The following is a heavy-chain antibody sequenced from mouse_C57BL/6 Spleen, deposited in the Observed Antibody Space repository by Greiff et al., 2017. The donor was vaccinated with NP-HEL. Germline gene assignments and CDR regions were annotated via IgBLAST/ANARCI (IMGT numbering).Heavy chain of an antibody. CDR3: ARGGSSDWYFDV. J-gene: IGHJ1*03. Sequence: QVQLQQPGAELVRPGTSVKLSCKASGYTFTSYWMHWVKQRPGQGLEWIGVIDPSDSYTNYNQKFKGKATLTVDTSSSTAYMQLSSLTSEDSAVDYCARGGSSDWYFDVWGTGTTVTVSS. V-gene: IGHV1-59*01. CDR1: GYTFTSYW. CDR2: IDPSDSYT. D-gene: IGHD1-1*01.